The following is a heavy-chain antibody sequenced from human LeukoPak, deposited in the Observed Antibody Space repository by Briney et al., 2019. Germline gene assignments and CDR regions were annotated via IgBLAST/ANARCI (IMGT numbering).Heavy chain of an antibody. J-gene: IGHJ5*02. D-gene: IGHD3-10*01. CDR2: ISASGDNT. Sequence: GGSLRLSCAAPGFTFSSSGMSWVRQAPGKGLEWVSTISASGDNTYYADSVKGRFTISRDNSKKKLYLQMNSLRAEDTAVYYCARGYYGSGTYGWFDPWGQGTLVTVSS. V-gene: IGHV3-23*01. CDR1: GFTFSSSG. CDR3: ARGYYGSGTYGWFDP.